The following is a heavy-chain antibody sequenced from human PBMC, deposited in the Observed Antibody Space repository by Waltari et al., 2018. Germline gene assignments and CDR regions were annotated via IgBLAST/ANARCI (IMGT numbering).Heavy chain of an antibody. CDR3: SKSLDV. J-gene: IGHJ6*02. Sequence: EVQMVESGGGLVQPGGSLRLSCAASGFTFSNSWMDGVRQAPGKGLEWIANIKPDGSEKNYVDSVKGRFTISRDNTKNSLYLQMNSLRAEDTAVYYCSKSLDVWGPGTSVTVSS. CDR2: IKPDGSEK. CDR1: GFTFSNSW. V-gene: IGHV3-7*01.